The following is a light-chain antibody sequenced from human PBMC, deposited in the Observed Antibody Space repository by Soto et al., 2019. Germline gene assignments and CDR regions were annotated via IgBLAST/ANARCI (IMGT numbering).Light chain of an antibody. V-gene: IGKV3-20*01. CDR3: QQYGRSPPFT. CDR1: QTVGSRY. J-gene: IGKJ2*01. CDR2: GAS. Sequence: EIVLTQSPGTLSLSPGERATLSCRASQTVGSRYLAWYQQKPGQAPRLLMYGASNRATGIPDRFSGSGSGTAFTLTISRLEPEDFAVYFCQQYGRSPPFTFGQGTKVEIK.